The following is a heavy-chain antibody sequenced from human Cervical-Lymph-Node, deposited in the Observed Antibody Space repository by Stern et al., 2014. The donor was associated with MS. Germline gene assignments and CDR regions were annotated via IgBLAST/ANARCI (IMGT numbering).Heavy chain of an antibody. V-gene: IGHV3-23*04. Sequence: EVQLEESGGGLVQPGGSLRLSCAASGFTFSTYDMSWVRRAPGKGPQFVSAISTTGGTTYYADSVKGRFTISRDNSKNTLYLQMHSLRAEDTAVYYCAKKSGSGWYYVSWGQGSLVTVPS. CDR2: ISTTGGTT. CDR3: AKKSGSGWYYVS. CDR1: GFTFSTYD. D-gene: IGHD6-19*01. J-gene: IGHJ5*02.